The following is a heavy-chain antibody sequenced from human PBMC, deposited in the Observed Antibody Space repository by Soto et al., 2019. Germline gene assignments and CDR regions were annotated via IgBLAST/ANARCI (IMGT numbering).Heavy chain of an antibody. J-gene: IGHJ4*02. V-gene: IGHV1-69*02. D-gene: IGHD3-10*01. CDR2: VNPILSLS. CDR1: GDTFNFYS. Sequence: QVQLVQSGAEVKRPGSSVKVSCKASGDTFNFYSINWVRQAPGLGLEWLGRVNPILSLSNYAQRFQGRVTMTADKSTSTAYMILTSLESEDTAIYYCATSYGSGYRAFDYWGQGALVTVSS. CDR3: ATSYGSGYRAFDY.